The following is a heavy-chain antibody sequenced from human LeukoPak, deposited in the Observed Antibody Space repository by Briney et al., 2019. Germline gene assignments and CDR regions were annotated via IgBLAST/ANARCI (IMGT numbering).Heavy chain of an antibody. J-gene: IGHJ4*02. CDR2: ISSSGRTI. V-gene: IGHV3-11*01. CDR1: GFTFTDYY. Sequence: GGSLRLSCAASGFTFTDYYMSWIRQAPGKGLEWLSYISSSGRTIYYADSVKGRFTISRDNSKNTLYLQMNSLRAEDTALYYCVKGAGYYYDSRFDYWGQGTLVTVSS. CDR3: VKGAGYYYDSRFDY. D-gene: IGHD3-22*01.